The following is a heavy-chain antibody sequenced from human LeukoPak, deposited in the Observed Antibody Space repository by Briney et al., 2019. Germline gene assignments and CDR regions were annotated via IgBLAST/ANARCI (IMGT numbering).Heavy chain of an antibody. V-gene: IGHV1-69*05. CDR1: GYTFTSYG. CDR3: ARGLGRHPEYFQH. J-gene: IGHJ1*01. CDR2: IIPISGTT. Sequence: GASVKVSCKASGYTFTSYGISWVRQAPGQGLEWMGAIIPISGTTNYAQKFQGRVTLTTDESTSTAYMELNSLRSEDTAVYYCARGLGRHPEYFQHWGQGTLVTVSS.